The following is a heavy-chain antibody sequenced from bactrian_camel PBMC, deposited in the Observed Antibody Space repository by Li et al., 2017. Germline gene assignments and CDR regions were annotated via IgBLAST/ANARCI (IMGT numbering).Heavy chain of an antibody. CDR1: GFTFSSYA. D-gene: IGHD2*01. J-gene: IGHJ4*01. CDR3: ATGLLPYCSGVYCYTQYNY. CDR2: INSGGGMT. V-gene: IGHV3S40*01. Sequence: VQLVESGGGSVQAGGSLRLSCTASGFTFSSYAMSWVRQAPGKGLEWVSAINSGGGMTYDADSVKGRFTISRDNAKNTIYLQMNNLQPEDTAEYYCATGLLPYCSGVYCYTQYNYWGQGTQVTVS.